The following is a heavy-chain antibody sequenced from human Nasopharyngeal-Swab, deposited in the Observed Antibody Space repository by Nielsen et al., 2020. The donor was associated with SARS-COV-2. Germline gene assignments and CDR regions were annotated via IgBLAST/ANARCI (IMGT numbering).Heavy chain of an antibody. CDR3: ARDRRITIFGVVIKPGDAFDI. J-gene: IGHJ3*02. V-gene: IGHV1-46*01. D-gene: IGHD3-3*01. Sequence: ASVKVSCKASGYTFTSYYMHWVRQAPGQGLEWMGIINPSGGSTSYAQKFQGRVTMTRDTSASTVYMELSSLRSGDTVVYYCARDRRITIFGVVIKPGDAFDIWGQGTMVTVSS. CDR1: GYTFTSYY. CDR2: INPSGGST.